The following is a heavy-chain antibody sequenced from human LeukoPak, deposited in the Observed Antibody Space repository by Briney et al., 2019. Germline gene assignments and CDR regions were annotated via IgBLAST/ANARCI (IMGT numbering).Heavy chain of an antibody. CDR3: ANLPPSVFDY. CDR2: ISYDGSNK. V-gene: IGHV3-30-3*01. Sequence: GGSLRLSCAASGFTFSSYAMHWVRQAPGKGLEWVAVISYDGSNKYYADSVKGRFTISRDNSKNTLYLQMNSLRAEDTAVYYCANLPPSVFDYWGQGTLVTVSS. J-gene: IGHJ4*02. CDR1: GFTFSSYA.